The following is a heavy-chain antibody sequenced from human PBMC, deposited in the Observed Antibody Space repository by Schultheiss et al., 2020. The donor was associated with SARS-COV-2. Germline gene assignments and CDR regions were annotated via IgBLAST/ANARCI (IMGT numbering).Heavy chain of an antibody. J-gene: IGHJ6*02. CDR1: GGSFSGYY. D-gene: IGHD3-10*01. CDR2: IYHSGST. V-gene: IGHV4-34*01. Sequence: SETLSLTCAVYGGSFSGYYWSWIRQPPGKGLEWIGSIYHSGSTNYNPSLKSRVAISVDTSKNQFSLKLSSVTAADTAVYYCARYGSGSNYGMDVWGQGTTVTVSS. CDR3: ARYGSGSNYGMDV.